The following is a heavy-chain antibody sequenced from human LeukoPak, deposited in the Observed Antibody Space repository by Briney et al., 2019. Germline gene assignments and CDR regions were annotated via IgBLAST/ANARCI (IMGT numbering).Heavy chain of an antibody. CDR2: IDPSDSYT. D-gene: IGHD1-26*01. V-gene: IGHV5-10-1*01. J-gene: IGHJ4*02. CDR1: GYSFTSYW. CDR3: ARQKPPAWELPDY. Sequence: GESLKISCKGSGYSFTSYWISWVRQMPGKGLEWMGRIDPSDSYTNYSPSFQGHVTISADKSISTAYLQWSSLKASDTAMYYCARQKPPAWELPDYWGQGTLVTVSS.